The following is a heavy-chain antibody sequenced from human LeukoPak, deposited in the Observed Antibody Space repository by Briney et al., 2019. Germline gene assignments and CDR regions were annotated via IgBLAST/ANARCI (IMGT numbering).Heavy chain of an antibody. CDR3: ARASSYVGYSAFDY. CDR2: IYSGGNT. J-gene: IGHJ4*02. CDR1: GFTVSSNY. Sequence: GGSLRLSCAASGFTVSSNYMSWVRQAPGMGLEWVSVIYSGGNTNYADSVKGRFTVSRDNSKNTLYLQMNSLRAEDTAVYYCARASSYVGYSAFDYWGQGTLVTVSS. D-gene: IGHD5-18*01. V-gene: IGHV3-53*01.